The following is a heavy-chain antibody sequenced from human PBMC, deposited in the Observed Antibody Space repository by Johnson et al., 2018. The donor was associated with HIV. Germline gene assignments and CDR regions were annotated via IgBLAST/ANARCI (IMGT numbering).Heavy chain of an antibody. J-gene: IGHJ3*02. V-gene: IGHV3-15*01. Sequence: VQLVESGGGLVKPGGSLRLSCAASGFTFNNAWMSWVRQDPGKGLEWVGRVKSTTDDGTTDYAAAVKGRFTIKRDDSKSTLYLQMNSLRAEDTAVYYCAREQYGGNSNAGDGFDIWGQGTMVTVSS. CDR1: GFTFNNAW. CDR3: AREQYGGNSNAGDGFDI. CDR2: VKSTTDDGTT. D-gene: IGHD4-23*01.